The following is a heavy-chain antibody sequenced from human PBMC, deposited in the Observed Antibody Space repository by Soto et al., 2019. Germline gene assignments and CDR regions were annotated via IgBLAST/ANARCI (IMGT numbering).Heavy chain of an antibody. CDR2: ISYDRSNK. V-gene: IGHV3-30*04. J-gene: IGHJ6*02. D-gene: IGHD6-19*01. CDR1: GFSFSSYA. CDR3: AKDLTPYSSGWYRPLEYGMDV. Sequence: GGTLRLSCAASGFSFSSYAMHWARQAPGKGLEWVAVISYDRSNKYYADSVKGRFTNSRDNSKNTLYLQMNSLRAEDTAVYYCAKDLTPYSSGWYRPLEYGMDVWGQGTTVTVSS.